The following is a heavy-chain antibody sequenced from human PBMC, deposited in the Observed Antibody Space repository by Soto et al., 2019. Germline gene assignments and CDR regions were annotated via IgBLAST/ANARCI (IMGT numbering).Heavy chain of an antibody. CDR2: IIPMSGAT. D-gene: IGHD2-15*01. J-gene: IGHJ3*01. CDR3: ARYWSAGTLYGAFDV. Sequence: QVQLVQSGSEVKKPGSSVKVSCKASGGTFSDFTLSWLRQAPGRGLEWMGGIIPMSGATNNAQKLKGRLTFTADKSTGTVYMKMNSLRSDDTAVYYCARYWSAGTLYGAFDVWGQGTEVTVAP. CDR1: GGTFSDFT. V-gene: IGHV1-69*06.